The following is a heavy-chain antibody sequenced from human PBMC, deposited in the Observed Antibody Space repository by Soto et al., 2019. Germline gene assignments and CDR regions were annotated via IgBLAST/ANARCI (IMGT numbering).Heavy chain of an antibody. D-gene: IGHD3-10*01. CDR1: GGSISSDRYY. CDR2: IFYSGRA. CDR3: ARTDYGSGSPIN. J-gene: IGHJ4*02. Sequence: QVQLQESGPGLVKPSQTLSLTCIVSGGSISSDRYYWTWIRQLPGKGLEWIGYIFYSGRAYYNPSLESRVTISIDTSQNQFSLRLTSVTGADTAVYYCARTDYGSGSPINWGLGTRVTVSS. V-gene: IGHV4-30-4*01.